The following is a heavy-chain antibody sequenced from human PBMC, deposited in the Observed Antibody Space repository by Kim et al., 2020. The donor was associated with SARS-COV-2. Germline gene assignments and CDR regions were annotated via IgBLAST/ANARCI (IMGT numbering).Heavy chain of an antibody. J-gene: IGHJ5*02. CDR3: AARGLRGPPNWFDP. CDR2: IYHSGST. CDR1: GGSISSSNW. V-gene: IGHV4-4*02. Sequence: SETLSLTCAVSGGSISSSNWWSWVRQPPGKGLEWIGEIYHSGSTNYNPSLKSRVTISVDKSKNQFSLKLSSVTAADTAVYYCAARGLRGPPNWFDPWGQGTLVTVSS. D-gene: IGHD2-15*01.